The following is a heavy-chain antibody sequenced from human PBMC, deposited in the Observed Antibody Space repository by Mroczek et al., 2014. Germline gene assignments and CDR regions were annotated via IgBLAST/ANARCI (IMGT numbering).Heavy chain of an antibody. V-gene: IGHV4-34*01. CDR1: GGSFSGYY. CDR3: ARGVYGIAAAKTFDY. CDR2: INHSGST. Sequence: QVQLQQWGAGLLKPSETLSLTCAVYGGSFSGYYWSWIRQPPGKGLEWIGEINHSGSTNYNPSLKSRVTISVDTSKNQFSLKLSSVTAADTAVYYCARGVYGIAAAKTFDYWGQGTLVHRLL. J-gene: IGHJ4*02. D-gene: IGHD6-13*01.